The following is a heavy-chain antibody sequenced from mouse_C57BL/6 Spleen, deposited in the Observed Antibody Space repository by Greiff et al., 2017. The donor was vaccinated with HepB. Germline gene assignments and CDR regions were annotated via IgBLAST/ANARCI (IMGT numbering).Heavy chain of an antibody. CDR1: GYTFTSYW. D-gene: IGHD1-1*01. V-gene: IGHV1-74*01. CDR3: SITTVVDYAMDY. Sequence: VKLQQPGAELVKPGALVKVSCKASGYTFTSYWMHWVKQRPGQGLEWIGRIHPSDSDTNYNQKFKGKATLTVDKSSSTAYMQLSSLTSEDSAVYYCSITTVVDYAMDYWGQGTSVTVSS. J-gene: IGHJ4*01. CDR2: IHPSDSDT.